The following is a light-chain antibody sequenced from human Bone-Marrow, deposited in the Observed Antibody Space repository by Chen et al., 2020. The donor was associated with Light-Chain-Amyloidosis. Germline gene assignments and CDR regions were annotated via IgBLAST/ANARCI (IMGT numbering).Light chain of an antibody. CDR2: EVT. Sequence: QSALTQPASVSGPPGQSITISCTGTSSDIGSYNLVSWYQQHPGKAPQLLIYEVTQRPSGVSGRFSGSKSGNTASLTISGLRTDDEAYYFFCSFAGTSTPLFGGGSKLTV. J-gene: IGLJ2*01. V-gene: IGLV2-23*02. CDR1: SSDIGSYNL. CDR3: CSFAGTSTPL.